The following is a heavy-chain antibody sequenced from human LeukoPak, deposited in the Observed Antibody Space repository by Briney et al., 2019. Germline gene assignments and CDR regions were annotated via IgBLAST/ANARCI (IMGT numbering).Heavy chain of an antibody. D-gene: IGHD2-15*01. Sequence: PGGSLRLSCPASGFTFIKDDFHWVRQAPGKGLNWFAALGFTGDTYYADSVKGRFTISREDAANSLYLQMRSLGAGDTALYYCTKEFCGSRAACAGGSYYDFWGRGALVTVSS. V-gene: IGHV3-13*01. CDR1: GFTFIKDD. J-gene: IGHJ2*01. CDR2: LGFTGDT. CDR3: TKEFCGSRAACAGGSYYDF.